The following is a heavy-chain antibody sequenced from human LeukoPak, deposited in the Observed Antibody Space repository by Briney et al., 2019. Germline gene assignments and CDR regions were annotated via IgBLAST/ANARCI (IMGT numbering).Heavy chain of an antibody. J-gene: IGHJ6*03. Sequence: ASVKVSCKASGYTFTSYGISWVRQAPGQGLEWMGWISAYNGNTNYAQKLQGRVTMTTDTSTSTAYMELRSLRSEDTAVYYCARVKSSGSFYYYYYYMDVWGKGTTVTVSS. CDR1: GYTFTSYG. D-gene: IGHD1-26*01. CDR3: ARVKSSGSFYYYYYYMDV. CDR2: ISAYNGNT. V-gene: IGHV1-18*01.